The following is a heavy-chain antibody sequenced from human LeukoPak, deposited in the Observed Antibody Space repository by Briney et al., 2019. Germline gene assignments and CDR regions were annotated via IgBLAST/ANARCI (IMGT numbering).Heavy chain of an antibody. CDR2: IYYSGST. V-gene: IGHV4-61*01. D-gene: IGHD3-22*01. CDR1: GGSVSSGSYY. CDR3: AATHSSGADFDY. Sequence: PSETLSLTCTVSGGSVSSGSYYWSWIRQPPGKGLEWIGYIYYSGSTNYNPSLKSRVTISVDTSKNQFSLKLSSVTAADTAVYYCAATHSSGADFDYWGQGTLVTVSS. J-gene: IGHJ4*02.